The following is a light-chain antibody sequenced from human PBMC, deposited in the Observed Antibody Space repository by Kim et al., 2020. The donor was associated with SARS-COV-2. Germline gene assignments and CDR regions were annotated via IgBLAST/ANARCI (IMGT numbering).Light chain of an antibody. CDR1: QSVSSSY. CDR2: GAS. V-gene: IGKV3-20*01. J-gene: IGKJ1*01. CDR3: QQYGSSPWT. Sequence: LSPGERAPLASRASQSVSSSYLAWYQQKPGQAPRLLIYGASSRATGIPDRFSGSGSGTDFTLTISRLEPEDFAVYYCQQYGSSPWTFGQGTKVDIK.